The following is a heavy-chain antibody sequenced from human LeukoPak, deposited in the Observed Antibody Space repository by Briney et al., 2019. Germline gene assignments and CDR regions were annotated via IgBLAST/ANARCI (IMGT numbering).Heavy chain of an antibody. Sequence: GGSLRLSCAASGFTFSNYAMSWVRQAPGKGLEWVSTISSSGGSTYYADSVKGRFTISRDNSKNTLYLQMNSLRAGDTAVYYCAKARSTSWEIRFDPWGQGTLVTVSS. V-gene: IGHV3-23*01. CDR1: GFTFSNYA. CDR3: AKARSTSWEIRFDP. D-gene: IGHD2-2*01. J-gene: IGHJ5*02. CDR2: ISSSGGST.